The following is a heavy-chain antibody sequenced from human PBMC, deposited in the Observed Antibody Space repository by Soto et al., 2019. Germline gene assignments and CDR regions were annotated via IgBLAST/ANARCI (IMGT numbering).Heavy chain of an antibody. D-gene: IGHD3-10*01. J-gene: IGHJ4*02. CDR1: GFSLSTSGVG. V-gene: IGHV2-5*02. Sequence: GSGPTLVNPTQTLTLTCTFSGFSLSTSGVGVGWIRQPPGKALEWLALIYWDDDKRYSPSLKSRLTITKDTSKNQVVLTMTNMDPVDTATYYCAHRRPPPYGSGSVNFDYWGQGTLVTVSS. CDR3: AHRRPPPYGSGSVNFDY. CDR2: IYWDDDK.